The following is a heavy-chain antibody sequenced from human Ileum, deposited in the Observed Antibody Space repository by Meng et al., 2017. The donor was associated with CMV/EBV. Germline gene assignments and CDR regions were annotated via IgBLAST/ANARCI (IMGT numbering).Heavy chain of an antibody. V-gene: IGHV3-30*02. CDR3: VRINYLDH. CDR2: IRNDGSYK. Sequence: GRLVESGGGVVQAGGSLRLSCAASGFTFSSYGMHWVRQAPGKGLEWVAIIRNDGSYKYYADSVKGRFTISRDNSKNTLYLQMNSLEPEDTAVYYCVRINYLDHWGQGTLVTVSS. CDR1: GFTFSSYG. J-gene: IGHJ4*02.